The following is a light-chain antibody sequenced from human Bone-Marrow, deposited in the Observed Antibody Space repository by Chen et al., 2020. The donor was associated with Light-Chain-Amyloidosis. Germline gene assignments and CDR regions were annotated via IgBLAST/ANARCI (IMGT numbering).Light chain of an antibody. Sequence: QSVLTQPPSVSGAPGQRVTISCTGSRSNIGAPYDVHWYQQLPGTAPKLLIYGNNNRPSGVPDRFSGSMSGSSASLASTGLRADDEADYYCQSYDTRLRGSVFGGGTRLTVL. V-gene: IGLV1-40*01. CDR1: RSNIGAPYD. J-gene: IGLJ2*01. CDR3: QSYDTRLRGSV. CDR2: GNN.